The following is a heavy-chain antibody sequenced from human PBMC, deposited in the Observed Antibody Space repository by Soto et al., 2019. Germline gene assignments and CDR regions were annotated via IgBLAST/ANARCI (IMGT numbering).Heavy chain of an antibody. V-gene: IGHV3-21*01. J-gene: IGHJ3*02. D-gene: IGHD1-26*01. CDR2: ISSSSSYI. CDR1: GFTFSSYS. Sequence: SLRLSCAASGFTFSSYSMNWVRQAPGKGLEWVSSISSSSSYIYYADSVKGRFTISRDNAKNSLYLQMNSLRAEDTAVYYCARTLGMGLNDAFDIWGQGTMVTVSS. CDR3: ARTLGMGLNDAFDI.